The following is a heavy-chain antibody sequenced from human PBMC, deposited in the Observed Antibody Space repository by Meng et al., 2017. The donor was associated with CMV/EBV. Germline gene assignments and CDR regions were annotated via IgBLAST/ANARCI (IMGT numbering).Heavy chain of an antibody. Sequence: AGSLRLSCAVSGFTFSSYSMNWVRQAPGKGLEWVSSISSSSSYIYYADPVKGRFTISRDNTKNSLYLQMNSLRAEGTAVYYCANLVVPAANPSYYYYGMDVWGQGTTVTVSS. J-gene: IGHJ6*02. D-gene: IGHD2-2*01. V-gene: IGHV3-21*01. CDR1: GFTFSSYS. CDR3: ANLVVPAANPSYYYYGMDV. CDR2: ISSSSSYI.